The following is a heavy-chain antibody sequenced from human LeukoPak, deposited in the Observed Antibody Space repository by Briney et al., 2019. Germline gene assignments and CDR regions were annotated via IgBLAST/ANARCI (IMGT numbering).Heavy chain of an antibody. Sequence: GGSLRLSCAASGFTFSSYGMSWVRQAPGKGLEWVSAISGSGGGTYYADSVKGRFTISRDNSKNTLYLQMNSLRAEDTAVYYCAKDQVVVAARWFDPWGQGTLVTVSS. CDR3: AKDQVVVAARWFDP. D-gene: IGHD2-15*01. J-gene: IGHJ5*02. CDR1: GFTFSSYG. V-gene: IGHV3-23*01. CDR2: ISGSGGGT.